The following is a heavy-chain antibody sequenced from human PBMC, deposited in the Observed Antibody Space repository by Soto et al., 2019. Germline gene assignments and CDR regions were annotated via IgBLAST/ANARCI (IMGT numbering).Heavy chain of an antibody. Sequence: QVQLVQSGAEVKKPGASVKVSCKASGYTFTSYGISWVRQAPGQGLEWMGWISAYNGNTNYAQKLQGRVTMPTDTSTSKAHMELRSLRSADTAVYYCARGYSSGWSRYYFDYWGQGTLVTVSS. CDR2: ISAYNGNT. CDR1: GYTFTSYG. V-gene: IGHV1-18*01. D-gene: IGHD6-19*01. J-gene: IGHJ4*02. CDR3: ARGYSSGWSRYYFDY.